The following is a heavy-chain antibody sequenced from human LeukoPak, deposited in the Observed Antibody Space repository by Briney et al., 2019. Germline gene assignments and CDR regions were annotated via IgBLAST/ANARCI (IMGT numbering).Heavy chain of an antibody. D-gene: IGHD6-13*01. CDR3: AKDSIVVAGTGNFDY. Sequence: AGSLRHSCPASRFTFRRYPMTRVRPAPGKGLEWVSAISGSGSSTYYADSVKGRFTISRDNSKNTLFLQMNSLRAEDTAVYYCAKDSIVVAGTGNFDYWGQGTLVTVSS. CDR2: ISGSGSST. V-gene: IGHV3-23*01. J-gene: IGHJ4*02. CDR1: RFTFRRYP.